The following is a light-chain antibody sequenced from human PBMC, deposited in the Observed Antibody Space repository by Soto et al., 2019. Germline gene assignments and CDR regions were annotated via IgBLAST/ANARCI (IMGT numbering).Light chain of an antibody. CDR1: SSDVGNYNL. Sequence: QLVLTQPASVSGSPGQSITISCTGTSSDVGNYNLVSWYQHHPGTAPKLMVYEVTKRPSGVSSRFAGYKSGNTPSLTISWLLAEDEADYDCCSVANMPAAVVCGGGRKPTV. CDR2: EVT. CDR3: CSVANMPAAVV. V-gene: IGLV2-23*02. J-gene: IGLJ2*01.